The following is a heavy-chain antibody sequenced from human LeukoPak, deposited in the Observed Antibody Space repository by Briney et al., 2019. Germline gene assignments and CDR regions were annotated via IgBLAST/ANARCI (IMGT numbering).Heavy chain of an antibody. V-gene: IGHV1-69*05. CDR2: IIPIFGTA. D-gene: IGHD3-3*02. Sequence: GSSVKVSCKASGGTFSSYAISWVRQAPGQGLEWMGRIIPIFGTANYAQKFQGRVTITTDESTSTAYMELSSLRSEDTAVYYCTRAIAFDYYYYYMDVWGKGTTVTVSS. J-gene: IGHJ6*03. CDR1: GGTFSSYA. CDR3: TRAIAFDYYYYYMDV.